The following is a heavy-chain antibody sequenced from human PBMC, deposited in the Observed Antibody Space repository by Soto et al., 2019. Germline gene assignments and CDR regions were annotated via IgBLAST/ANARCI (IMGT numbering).Heavy chain of an antibody. V-gene: IGHV5-10-1*01. J-gene: IGHJ5*01. CDR1: GYNFSAFW. CDR3: ARVYKNWFDS. Sequence: LGESLKISCKTSGYNFSAFWIHWVRQMPGKGLEWLGKIDPSDSYTNYSPSFEGHITISTDNSITTAYLQWSSLRASDTALYFCARVYKNWFDSWAQGTMATVSS. D-gene: IGHD1-1*01. CDR2: IDPSDSYT.